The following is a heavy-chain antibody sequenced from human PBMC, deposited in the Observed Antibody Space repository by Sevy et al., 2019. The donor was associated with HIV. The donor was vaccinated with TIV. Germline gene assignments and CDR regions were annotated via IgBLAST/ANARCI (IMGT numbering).Heavy chain of an antibody. J-gene: IGHJ5*02. V-gene: IGHV3-23*01. Sequence: GGSLRLSCAASGFTFSSYAMSWVRQAPGKGLEWVSAISGTGGSTYYADSVKGRFTISRDNSKNTLYLQMNSLRAEDTSVNYSSKDLVAVAGTTDWFDPWGQGTLVTVSS. CDR2: ISGTGGST. CDR3: SKDLVAVAGTTDWFDP. D-gene: IGHD6-19*01. CDR1: GFTFSSYA.